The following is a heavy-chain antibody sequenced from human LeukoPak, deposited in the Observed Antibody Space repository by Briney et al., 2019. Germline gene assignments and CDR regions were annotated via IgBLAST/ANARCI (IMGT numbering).Heavy chain of an antibody. J-gene: IGHJ5*02. CDR2: IYYSGST. CDR1: GGSISSSSYY. CDR3: ARHFVSSGWYSPVGAWFDP. D-gene: IGHD6-19*01. Sequence: SETLSLTCTVSGGSISSSSYYWGWIRQPPGKGLEWIGSIYYSGSTYYNPSLKSRVTISVDTSKNQFSLKLSSVAAADTAVYYCARHFVSSGWYSPVGAWFDPWGQGTLVTVSS. V-gene: IGHV4-39*01.